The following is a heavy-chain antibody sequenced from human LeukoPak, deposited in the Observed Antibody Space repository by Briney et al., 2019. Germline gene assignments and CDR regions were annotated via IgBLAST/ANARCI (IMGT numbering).Heavy chain of an antibody. CDR2: ISYDGSNK. Sequence: PGRSLRLSCAASGFTFSSDCMHWVRQAPGKGLEWVAVISYDGSNKYYADSVKGQFNISRDNSKSTLYLQMNSMRAEDTDVYYCAKDRITMVRGLLDYWGQGTLVTVSS. V-gene: IGHV3-30*18. D-gene: IGHD3-10*01. CDR3: AKDRITMVRGLLDY. CDR1: GFTFSSDC. J-gene: IGHJ4*02.